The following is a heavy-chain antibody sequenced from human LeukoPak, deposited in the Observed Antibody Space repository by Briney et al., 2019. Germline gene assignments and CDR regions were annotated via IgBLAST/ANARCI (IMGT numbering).Heavy chain of an antibody. D-gene: IGHD1-26*01. CDR3: ARDRRDSGTYYADY. CDR1: GFTVSSNY. Sequence: PGGSLRLSCAASGFTVSSNYMSWVRQAPGKGLEWVSVIYSGGSAYFADSVKGRFTISRDNSKNTLYLQMNSLRAEDTAAYYCARDRRDSGTYYADYWGQGTLDTVSS. V-gene: IGHV3-53*01. J-gene: IGHJ4*02. CDR2: IYSGGSA.